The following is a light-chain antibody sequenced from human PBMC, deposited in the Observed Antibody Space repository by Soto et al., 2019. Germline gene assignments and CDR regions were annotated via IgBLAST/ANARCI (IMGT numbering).Light chain of an antibody. CDR3: QQCYNWPQWT. Sequence: IVLTHSPGTLTLSLGESATLSCRASQSVGTFFAWYQQKPGQAPRLLIYDASNRATGIPARFSGSGSGTDFTLTISSLEPEDFALYYCQQCYNWPQWTFGQGTKVDIK. CDR1: QSVGTF. CDR2: DAS. J-gene: IGKJ1*01. V-gene: IGKV3-11*01.